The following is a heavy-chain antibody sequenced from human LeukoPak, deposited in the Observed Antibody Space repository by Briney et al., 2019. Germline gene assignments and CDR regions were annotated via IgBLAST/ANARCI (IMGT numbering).Heavy chain of an antibody. CDR2: ISGSGGST. CDR1: GFTFSSYA. D-gene: IGHD3-22*01. CDR3: AKVHTYYYDSSGYLGAFDY. Sequence: GGSLRLSCAASGFTFSSYAMSWVRQAPGKGLEWVSAISGSGGSTYYADSVKGRFTISRDNSKNTLYLQMNSPRAEDTAVYYCAKVHTYYYDSSGYLGAFDYWGQGTLVTVSS. J-gene: IGHJ4*02. V-gene: IGHV3-23*01.